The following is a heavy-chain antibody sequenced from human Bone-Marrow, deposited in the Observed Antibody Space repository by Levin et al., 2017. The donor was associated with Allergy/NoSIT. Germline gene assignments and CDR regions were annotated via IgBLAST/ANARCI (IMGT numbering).Heavy chain of an antibody. CDR1: GFSFSNSG. D-gene: IGHD2-21*02. Sequence: LSLTCVASGFSFSNSGMSWVRQAPGQGLEWVSTISGSGGYTYYADSVKGRFTISRDNSKNTLYLQMNSLRADDTAVYYCAKVPTYCGGDCQPYFDYWGQGTLVTVSS. V-gene: IGHV3-23*01. CDR2: ISGSGGYT. CDR3: AKVPTYCGGDCQPYFDY. J-gene: IGHJ4*02.